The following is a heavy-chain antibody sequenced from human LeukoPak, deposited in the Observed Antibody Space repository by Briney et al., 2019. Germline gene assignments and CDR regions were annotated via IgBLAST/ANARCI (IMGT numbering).Heavy chain of an antibody. J-gene: IGHJ5*02. Sequence: ASVKVSCKASGYTFTGYYMHWVRQAPGQGLEWMGRTNPNSGGTSYAQKFQGRVTMTRDTSISTAYMELSRLRSDDTAVYYCARRYCSSTSCLNWFDPWGQGTLATVSS. V-gene: IGHV1-2*06. CDR2: TNPNSGGT. CDR1: GYTFTGYY. CDR3: ARRYCSSTSCLNWFDP. D-gene: IGHD2-2*01.